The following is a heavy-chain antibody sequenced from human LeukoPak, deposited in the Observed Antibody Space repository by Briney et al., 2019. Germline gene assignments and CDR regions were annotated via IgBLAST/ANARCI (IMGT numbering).Heavy chain of an antibody. V-gene: IGHV1-69*04. CDR3: ARETYGDGYNDAFDI. Sequence: EASVKVSCKASGGTFSSYAISWVRQAPGQGLEWMGRIIPILGIANYAQKFQGRVTITADKSTSTAYMELSSLRSEDTAVYYCARETYGDGYNDAFDIWGQGTMVTVSS. J-gene: IGHJ3*02. CDR2: IIPILGIA. CDR1: GGTFSSYA. D-gene: IGHD5-24*01.